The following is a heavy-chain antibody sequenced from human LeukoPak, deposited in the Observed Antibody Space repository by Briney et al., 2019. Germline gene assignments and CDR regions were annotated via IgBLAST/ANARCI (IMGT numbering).Heavy chain of an antibody. V-gene: IGHV3-74*01. J-gene: IGHJ5*02. D-gene: IGHD3-10*01. CDR2: TNGEGSSA. Sequence: GGSLRLSCAASRFTFSSYWMHWVRQAPGKGLLWVSRTNGEGSSAYYADSVKGRFTISRDNSKNTLYLQMNSLRAEDTAVYYCARAIYGSGSYSRWFDPWGQGTLVTVSS. CDR1: RFTFSSYW. CDR3: ARAIYGSGSYSRWFDP.